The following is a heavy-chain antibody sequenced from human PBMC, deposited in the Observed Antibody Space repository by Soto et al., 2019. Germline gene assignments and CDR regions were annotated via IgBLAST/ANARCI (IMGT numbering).Heavy chain of an antibody. V-gene: IGHV4-4*02. CDR1: GGSISSSNW. CDR3: ARGHEYSSSSYFDY. J-gene: IGHJ4*02. D-gene: IGHD6-6*01. CDR2: IYHSGST. Sequence: NPSETLSLTCAVSGGSISSSNWWSWVRQPPGKGLEWIGEIYHSGSTNYNPSLKSRVTISVDKSKNQFSLKLSSVTAADTAVYYCARGHEYSSSSYFDYWGQGTLVSVSS.